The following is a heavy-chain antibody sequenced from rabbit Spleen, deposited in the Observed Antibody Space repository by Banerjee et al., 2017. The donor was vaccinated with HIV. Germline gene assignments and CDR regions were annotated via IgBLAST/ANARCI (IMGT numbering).Heavy chain of an antibody. CDR2: IEPIFGTT. Sequence: QEQLVESGGGLVQPGGSLTLSCKASGFDFNDYYMTWVRQAPGKGLEWIGLIEPIFGTTKYANWVNGRFTISSDNAQTTVDLKMTSLTAADTATYFCARAIVPWLGLTRLDLWGPGTLVTVS. CDR3: ARAIVPWLGLTRLDL. J-gene: IGHJ3*01. V-gene: IGHV1S47*01. D-gene: IGHD4-1*01. CDR1: GFDFNDYY.